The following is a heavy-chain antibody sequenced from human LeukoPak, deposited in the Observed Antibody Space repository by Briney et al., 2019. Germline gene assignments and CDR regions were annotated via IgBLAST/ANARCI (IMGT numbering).Heavy chain of an antibody. Sequence: GGSLRFPCSASGFTFSSYAMHWVRQAPGKGLEYVSVISSDGGSTYYADSAKGRFIISGADSKNTLYLQMSSLRLEDTAVYYCMEGHPRNWGQGTLVTVSS. CDR2: ISSDGGST. V-gene: IGHV3-64D*06. CDR1: GFTFSSYA. CDR3: MEGHPRN. J-gene: IGHJ4*02.